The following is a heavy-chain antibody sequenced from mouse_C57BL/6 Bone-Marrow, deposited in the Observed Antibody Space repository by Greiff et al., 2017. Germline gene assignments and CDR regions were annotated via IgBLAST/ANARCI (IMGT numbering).Heavy chain of an antibody. CDR1: GYTFTSYW. CDR2: IYPGSGST. CDR3: ARSPNGKDY. J-gene: IGHJ2*01. Sequence: QVQLQQPGAELVKPGASVKMSCKASGYTFTSYWITWVKQRPGQGLEWIGDIYPGSGSTNYNEKFKSKATLAVDTSSSTAYMQLISLTSEDSAVXYCARSPNGKDYWGQGTTLTVSS. D-gene: IGHD4-1*01. V-gene: IGHV1-55*01.